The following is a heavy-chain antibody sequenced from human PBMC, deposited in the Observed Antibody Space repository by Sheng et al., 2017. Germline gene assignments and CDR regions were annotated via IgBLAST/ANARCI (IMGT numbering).Heavy chain of an antibody. CDR1: GGSISSSSYY. CDR3: ASDGGVVPAAMLFDY. J-gene: IGHJ4*02. D-gene: IGHD2-2*01. Sequence: QLQLQESGPGLVKPSETLSLTCTVSGGSISSSSYYWGWIRQPPGKGLEWIGSIYYSGSTYYNPSLKSRVTISVDTSKNQFSLKLSSVTAADTAVYYCASDGGVVPAAMLFDYWGQGTLGPPSPQ. CDR2: IYYSGST. V-gene: IGHV4-39*07.